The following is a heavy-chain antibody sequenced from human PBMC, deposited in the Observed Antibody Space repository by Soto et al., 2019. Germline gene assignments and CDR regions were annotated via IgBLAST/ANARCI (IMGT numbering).Heavy chain of an antibody. CDR3: VIDARGGGLLLWDC. J-gene: IGHJ4*02. D-gene: IGHD3-16*01. CDR1: GFMFNDYE. Sequence: EVQLVESGGGLAQSGGSLRLSCAASGFMFNDYEMNWVRQAPGKGLEWVSYISEGGTTTHYTDSVKGRFTISRDNAKESLYLQMNSLAPEDPATYFCVIDARGGGLLLWDCWGQGVVVSVSS. CDR2: ISEGGTTT. V-gene: IGHV3-48*03.